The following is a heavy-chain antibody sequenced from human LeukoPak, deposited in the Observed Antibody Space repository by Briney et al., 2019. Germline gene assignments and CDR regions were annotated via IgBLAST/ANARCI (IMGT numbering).Heavy chain of an antibody. CDR2: IYYSGST. CDR3: ARHRGSGWPHYYYYCMDV. CDR1: GGSISSYY. V-gene: IGHV4-59*08. Sequence: SETLSLTCTVSGGSISSYYWSWIRQPPGKGLEWIGYIYYSGSTNYNPSLKSRVTISVDTSKNQFSLKLSSVTAADTAVYYCARHRGSGWPHYYYYCMDVWGKGTTVTVSS. D-gene: IGHD6-19*01. J-gene: IGHJ6*03.